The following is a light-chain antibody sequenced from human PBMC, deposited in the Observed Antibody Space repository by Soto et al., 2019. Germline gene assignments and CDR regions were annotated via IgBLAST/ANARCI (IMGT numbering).Light chain of an antibody. CDR2: KAS. Sequence: DIQMTQSPSGLSGSVGERVARSCRASQTISSWLAWYQQKPGKAPKLLIYKASTLKSGVPSRFSGSGSGTYFTLTISSLQPEDLATYYCQQSYTTPLTFGGGTKVDI. CDR3: QQSYTTPLT. J-gene: IGKJ4*01. CDR1: QTISSW. V-gene: IGKV1-5*03.